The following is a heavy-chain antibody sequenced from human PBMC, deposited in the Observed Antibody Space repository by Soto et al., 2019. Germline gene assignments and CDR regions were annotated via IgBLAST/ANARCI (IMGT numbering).Heavy chain of an antibody. CDR2: ISSTTNYI. CDR1: GFTFTMYS. V-gene: IGHV3-21*06. Sequence: PXGWLRRSGSAPGFTFTMYSMNWVRQAPGKGLEWVSSISSTTNYIYYGGPMKGRFTISRDNAKNSPYLEMNSLRAEDTAVYYCARESEDLTSNFDYWGQGTLVTVSS. J-gene: IGHJ4*02. CDR3: ARESEDLTSNFDY.